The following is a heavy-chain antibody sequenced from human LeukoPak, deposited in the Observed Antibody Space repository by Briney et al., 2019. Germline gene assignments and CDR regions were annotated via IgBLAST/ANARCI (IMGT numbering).Heavy chain of an antibody. CDR2: IWYDGSRK. CDR1: GFILTTYG. V-gene: IGHV3-33*01. CDR3: ARDGGSGIDY. Sequence: GGSLRLSCAASGFILTTYGTHWLRQAPGKGLEWVAVIWYDGSRKFYGDSVKGRFTVSRDTSENTMYLQMNTLRVDDTAVYYCARDGGSGIDYWGQGTLVTVSS. D-gene: IGHD3-10*01. J-gene: IGHJ4*02.